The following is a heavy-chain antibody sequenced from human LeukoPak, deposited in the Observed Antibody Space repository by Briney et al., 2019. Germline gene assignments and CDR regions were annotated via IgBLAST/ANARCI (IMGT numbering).Heavy chain of an antibody. V-gene: IGHV3-53*01. CDR3: AREDNGGVYDDGFDI. D-gene: IGHD5/OR15-5a*01. CDR1: GFTVSNNF. CDR2: IHSDGNT. Sequence: GGSLRLSCAASGFTVSNNFMYWVRQAPGKGLEWVSVIHSDGNTLYADSVEGRFTISRDNFKNTVYLQMSSLRAEDTAVYYCAREDNGGVYDDGFDIWGQGTMVTVSS. J-gene: IGHJ3*02.